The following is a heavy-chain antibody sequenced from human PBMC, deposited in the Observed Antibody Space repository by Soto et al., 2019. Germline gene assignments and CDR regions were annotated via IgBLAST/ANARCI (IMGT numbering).Heavy chain of an antibody. Sequence: SGPTLVNPTQTLTLTCTFSGFSLSTSGVGVGWIRQPPGKALEWLALIYWDDEKRYSPSLKSRLTITKDTSKNQVVLTKNKMDPVDTATYYCAHRPSYCSGGSCYSGFDYWGQGTLVTVSS. CDR2: IYWDDEK. CDR1: GFSLSTSGVG. CDR3: AHRPSYCSGGSCYSGFDY. J-gene: IGHJ4*02. D-gene: IGHD2-15*01. V-gene: IGHV2-5*02.